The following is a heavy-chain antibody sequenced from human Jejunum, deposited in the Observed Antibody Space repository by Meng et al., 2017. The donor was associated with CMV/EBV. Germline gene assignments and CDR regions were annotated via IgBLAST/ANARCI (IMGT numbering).Heavy chain of an antibody. D-gene: IGHD3-3*01. Sequence: QVHLVQSGAEVXXXXXSXKVSCKASGYTFINFGISWVRQAPGQGLEWVGWSSTSNDNTHYAQKFQGRVTMTTDTTTSTAYMELRSLRSDDTAMYFCARDFWSSFDAYWGQGTLVTVSS. CDR1: GYTFINFG. CDR3: ARDFWSSFDAY. J-gene: IGHJ4*02. CDR2: SSTSNDNT. V-gene: IGHV1-18*01.